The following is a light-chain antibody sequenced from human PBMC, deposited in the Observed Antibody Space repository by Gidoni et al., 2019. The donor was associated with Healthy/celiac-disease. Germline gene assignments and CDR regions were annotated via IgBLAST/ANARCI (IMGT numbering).Light chain of an antibody. V-gene: IGLV2-23*01. CDR1: SRDVGSYNR. CDR2: EGS. Sequence: QSALTQTAPVSVSPGQSITISCPGPSRDVGSYNRVSWYQPHPGKAPKLMISEGSKRPSVVSNRFSGSKSGNTASLTISGLQAEDEADDYCCSYAGSVVFGGGTKLTVL. J-gene: IGLJ2*01. CDR3: CSYAGSVV.